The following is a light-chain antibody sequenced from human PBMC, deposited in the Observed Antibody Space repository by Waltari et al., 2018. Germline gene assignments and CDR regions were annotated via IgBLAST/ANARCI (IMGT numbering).Light chain of an antibody. CDR3: SSYGGSNNFVL. V-gene: IGLV2-8*01. CDR1: SSDLGSYKY. Sequence: QSALTQPPSASGSPGQSVTISCTGTSSDLGSYKYVSWYQQHPGKAPKLIIYDVSKRPSGVSDRFSGSKPGSTASLTVSGLQAEDGADYYCSSYGGSNNFVLFGGGTKLTVL. J-gene: IGLJ3*02. CDR2: DVS.